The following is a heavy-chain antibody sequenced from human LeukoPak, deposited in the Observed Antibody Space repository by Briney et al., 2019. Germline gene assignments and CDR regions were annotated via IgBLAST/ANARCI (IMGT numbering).Heavy chain of an antibody. D-gene: IGHD3-10*01. V-gene: IGHV3-23*01. CDR1: GFTFSSYA. J-gene: IGHJ4*02. CDR2: ISGSGGST. Sequence: GGSLRLSCAASGFTFSSYAMSWVRQAPGKGLEWVSAISGSGGSTYYADSVKGRFTISRDNSKNTLYLQMNSLRADDTAVYYCARGVPIPATHPIDYWGQGSLVTVSS. CDR3: ARGVPIPATHPIDY.